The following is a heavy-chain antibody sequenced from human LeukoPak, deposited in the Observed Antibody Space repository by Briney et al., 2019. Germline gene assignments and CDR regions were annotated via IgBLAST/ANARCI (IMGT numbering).Heavy chain of an antibody. CDR2: ISYDGSNK. D-gene: IGHD2-8*01. CDR1: GFTFSSHG. V-gene: IGHV3-30*18. CDR3: ANGYCTNGVCYPYYYYYMDV. Sequence: PGGSLRHSCAASGFTFSSHGMHWVRQAPGKGLEWVAVISYDGSNKYYADTMKGRFTISRDNSKNTLYLKMNSLRAEATAVYYCANGYCTNGVCYPYYYYYMDVWGKGTTVTISS. J-gene: IGHJ6*03.